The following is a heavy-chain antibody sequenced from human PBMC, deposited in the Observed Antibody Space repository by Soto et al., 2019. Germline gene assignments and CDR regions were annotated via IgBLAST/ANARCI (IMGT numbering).Heavy chain of an antibody. V-gene: IGHV4-34*01. CDR3: ARGAAVAGPRWYFDL. J-gene: IGHJ2*01. CDR2: INHSGST. CDR1: GGSFSGYY. Sequence: QVPLQQWGAGLLKPSETLSLTCAVYGGSFSGYYWSWIRQPPGKGLEWIGEINHSGSTNYNPSLKSRVTISVDTSKNQFSLKLSSVTAADTAVYYCARGAAVAGPRWYFDLWGRGTLVTVSS. D-gene: IGHD6-19*01.